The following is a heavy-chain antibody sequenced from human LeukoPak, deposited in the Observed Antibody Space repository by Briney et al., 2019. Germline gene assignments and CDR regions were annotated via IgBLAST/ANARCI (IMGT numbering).Heavy chain of an antibody. J-gene: IGHJ4*02. Sequence: GGSLRLSCAASGFTFTIYAMTWVRQAPGKGLEWVSSINGRGDSTYYADSVKGRFTISRDNSKNTLYLQMNSLRAEDTAVYYCAKSPTRGYSYGPIDYWGQGTLVTVPS. CDR1: GFTFTIYA. V-gene: IGHV3-23*01. CDR2: INGRGDST. CDR3: AKSPTRGYSYGPIDY. D-gene: IGHD5-18*01.